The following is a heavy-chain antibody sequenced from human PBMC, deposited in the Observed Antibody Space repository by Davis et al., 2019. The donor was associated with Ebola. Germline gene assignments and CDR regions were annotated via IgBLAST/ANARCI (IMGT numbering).Heavy chain of an antibody. CDR1: GFTFSSYW. J-gene: IGHJ4*02. CDR2: ISSSSSTT. D-gene: IGHD6-19*01. V-gene: IGHV3-48*02. CDR3: VRVRFSSGWYFDY. Sequence: GESLKISCAASGFTFSSYWMSWVRQAPGKGLEWVSYISSSSSTTQYADSVKGRFTISRDNAKNSLYLQMNSLRDEDTAVYYCVRVRFSSGWYFDYWGQGTLVTVSS.